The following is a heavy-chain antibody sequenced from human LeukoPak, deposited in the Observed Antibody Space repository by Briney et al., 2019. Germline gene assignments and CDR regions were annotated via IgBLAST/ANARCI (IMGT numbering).Heavy chain of an antibody. CDR3: ARGGRRGYSGYGKLRPFDY. V-gene: IGHV4-39*01. CDR2: IYYSGST. Sequence: SETLSLTCTVSGGSISSSSYYWGWIRQPPGKGLEWIGSIYYSGSTYYNPSLKSRVTISVDTSKNQFSLKLSSVTAADTAVYYCARGGRRGYSGYGKLRPFDYWGQGTLVTVSS. D-gene: IGHD5-12*01. J-gene: IGHJ4*02. CDR1: GGSISSSSYY.